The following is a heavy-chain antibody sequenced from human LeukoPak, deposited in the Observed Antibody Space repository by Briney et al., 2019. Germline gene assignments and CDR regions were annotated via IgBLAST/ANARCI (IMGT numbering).Heavy chain of an antibody. V-gene: IGHV4-59*08. D-gene: IGHD6-13*01. J-gene: IGHJ3*02. CDR1: GGSISSYY. Sequence: PSETLSLTCTVSGGSISSYYWSWIRQPPGKGLEWIGYIYYSGSTNYNPSLKSRVTISVDTSKNQFSLKLSSVTAADTAVYYCARHPSSSWSNAFDIWGQGTMVTASS. CDR2: IYYSGST. CDR3: ARHPSSSWSNAFDI.